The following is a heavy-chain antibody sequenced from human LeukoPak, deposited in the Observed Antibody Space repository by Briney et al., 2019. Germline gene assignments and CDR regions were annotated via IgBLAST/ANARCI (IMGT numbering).Heavy chain of an antibody. D-gene: IGHD3-22*01. J-gene: IGHJ5*02. CDR1: GYTFTGYY. CDR3: AREWVGYYDSSGYYQNWFDP. V-gene: IGHV1-2*02. CDR2: INPNSGGT. Sequence: ASVKVSCKASGYTFTGYYMHWVRQAPGQGLEWMGWINPNSGGTNYAQKFQGRVTMTRDTSISTAYMELSRLRSDDTAVYYCAREWVGYYDSSGYYQNWFDPWGQGTLVTVSS.